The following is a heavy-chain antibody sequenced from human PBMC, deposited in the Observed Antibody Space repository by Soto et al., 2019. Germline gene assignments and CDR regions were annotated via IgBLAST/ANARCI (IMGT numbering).Heavy chain of an antibody. V-gene: IGHV3-23*01. CDR1: GFTFSSYA. J-gene: IGHJ4*02. CDR3: AKSLSPLWFGTASDY. CDR2: ISGSGGST. D-gene: IGHD3-10*01. Sequence: EVQLLESGGGLVQPGGSLRLSCAASGFTFSSYAMSWVRQAPGKGLEWVSAISGSGGSTYYADSVKGRLTISRDNSKNTLYLQMNSLRAEDTAVYYCAKSLSPLWFGTASDYWGQGTLVTVSS.